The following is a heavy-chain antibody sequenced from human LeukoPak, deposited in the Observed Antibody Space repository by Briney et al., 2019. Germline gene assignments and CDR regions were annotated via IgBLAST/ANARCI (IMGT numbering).Heavy chain of an antibody. CDR2: INPNSGGT. J-gene: IGHJ4*02. D-gene: IGHD5-12*01. V-gene: IGHV1-2*02. CDR1: GYTFTGYY. Sequence: ASVRVSCKASGYTFTGYYMHWVRQAPGQGVEWMGWINPNSGGTNYAQKFQGRVTMTRDTSISTAYMELSRLRSDDTAVYYCARVAVATISYTFDYWGQGTLVTVSS. CDR3: ARVAVATISYTFDY.